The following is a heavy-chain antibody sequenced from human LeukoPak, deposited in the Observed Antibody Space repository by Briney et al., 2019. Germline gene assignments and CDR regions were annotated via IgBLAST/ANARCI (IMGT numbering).Heavy chain of an antibody. D-gene: IGHD3-22*01. CDR2: MNPNSGNT. CDR1: GYTFTSYD. CDR3: ARDLFTLIVVGKPSYYGMDV. J-gene: IGHJ6*02. Sequence: GPVKVSCKASGYTFTSYDINWVRQATGQGLEWMGWMNPNSGNTGYAQKFQGRVTMTRNTSISTAYMELSSLRSEDTAVYYCARDLFTLIVVGKPSYYGMDVWGQGTTVTVSS. V-gene: IGHV1-8*01.